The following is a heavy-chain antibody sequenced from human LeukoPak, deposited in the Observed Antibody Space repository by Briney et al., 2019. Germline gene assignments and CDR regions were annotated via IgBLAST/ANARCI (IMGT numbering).Heavy chain of an antibody. Sequence: SETLSLTCSVSGGSTNSYYWSWIRQSGGKGLEWIGRIYSSGSTVYNPSLNSRLTMSIDTSKNQFSLTLKAVTAADTAVYYCARVKASSTSWTFDQWGQGALVTVSS. CDR1: GGSTNSYY. D-gene: IGHD2-2*01. CDR3: ARVKASSTSWTFDQ. J-gene: IGHJ4*02. CDR2: IYSSGST. V-gene: IGHV4-4*07.